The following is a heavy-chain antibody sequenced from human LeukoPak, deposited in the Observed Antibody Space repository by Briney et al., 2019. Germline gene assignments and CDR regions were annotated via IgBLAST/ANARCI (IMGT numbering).Heavy chain of an antibody. CDR2: ISAYNGNT. Sequence: GSSVKVSCKASGGTFSSYAISWVRQAPGQGLEWMGWISAYNGNTNYAQKLQGRVTMTTDTSTSTAYMELRSLRSDDTAVYYCARGESYSSSWPEDYWGQGTLVTVSS. CDR1: GGTFSSYA. V-gene: IGHV1-18*01. D-gene: IGHD6-13*01. J-gene: IGHJ4*02. CDR3: ARGESYSSSWPEDY.